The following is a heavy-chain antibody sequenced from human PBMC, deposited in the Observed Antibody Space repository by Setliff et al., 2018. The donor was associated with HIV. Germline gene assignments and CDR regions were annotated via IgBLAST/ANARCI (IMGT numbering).Heavy chain of an antibody. CDR2: INLVTGKT. D-gene: IGHD3-10*01. J-gene: IGHJ5*01. Sequence: ASVKVSCKTSGYTFTQSHDLHWVRQVPGQGPEWMGWINLVTGKTAYLQKFRGRVIITRDTSATTAFMEMSSLRPEDTALYFCARTDYDSGKSVLDSWGQGTLVTVSS. CDR3: ARTDYDSGKSVLDS. V-gene: IGHV1-3*01. CDR1: GYTFTQSHD.